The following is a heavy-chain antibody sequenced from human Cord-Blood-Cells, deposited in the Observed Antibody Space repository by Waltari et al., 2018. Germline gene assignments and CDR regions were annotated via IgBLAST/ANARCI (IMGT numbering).Heavy chain of an antibody. CDR2: IYYSGST. CDR3: ARQGATTKEDYYYYMDV. D-gene: IGHD1-26*01. V-gene: IGHV4-39*01. CDR1: GGSISSSSYY. Sequence: QLQLQESGPGLVKPSETLSLTCTVSGGSISSSSYYWGWIRQPPGKGLGWIGSIYYSGSTYYNPSLKSRVTISVDTSKNQFSLKLSSVTAADTAVYYCARQGATTKEDYYYYMDVWGKGTTVTVSS. J-gene: IGHJ6*03.